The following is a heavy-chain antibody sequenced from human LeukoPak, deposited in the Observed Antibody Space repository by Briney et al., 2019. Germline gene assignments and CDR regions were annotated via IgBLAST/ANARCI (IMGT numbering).Heavy chain of an antibody. V-gene: IGHV4-34*01. Sequence: SETLSLTCAVYGGSFIGYYWSWIRQPPGKGLEWIGETNHSGSTNYNPSLKSRVTISVDTSKNQFSLKLSSVTAADTAVYYCARGDGGYCSSTSCPYFDYWGQGTLVTVSS. CDR3: ARGDGGYCSSTSCPYFDY. D-gene: IGHD2-2*01. CDR1: GGSFIGYY. J-gene: IGHJ4*02. CDR2: TNHSGST.